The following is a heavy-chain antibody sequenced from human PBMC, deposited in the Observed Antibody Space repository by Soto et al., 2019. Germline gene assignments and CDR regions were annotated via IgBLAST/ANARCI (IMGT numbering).Heavy chain of an antibody. Sequence: QVHLVQSGAEVKKPGASVKVSCKASGYSFTTYGISWVRQAPGQGLEWMGWISGYNGDTNYAQNFKARVTMTTDTSTSTAYMELRSLRSDDTAVYYCAREGGRPYYYYGMDVWGQGTTVTVSS. D-gene: IGHD3-16*01. CDR1: GYSFTTYG. CDR3: AREGGRPYYYYGMDV. CDR2: ISGYNGDT. V-gene: IGHV1-18*01. J-gene: IGHJ6*02.